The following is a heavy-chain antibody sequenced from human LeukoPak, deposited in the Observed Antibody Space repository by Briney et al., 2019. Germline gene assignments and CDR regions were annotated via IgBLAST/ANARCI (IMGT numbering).Heavy chain of an antibody. CDR2: IRSKANDYAT. CDR3: TRPNYYDTSFDY. D-gene: IGHD3-22*01. Sequence: PGGSMRLSCAASGFTFSGSAMHWVRQASGKGLEWVGSIRSKANDYATAYAASVKGRFTVSRDDSKNTAYLQMNSLETEDTAVYYCTRPNYYDTSFDYWGQGTLVTVSS. V-gene: IGHV3-73*01. CDR1: GFTFSGSA. J-gene: IGHJ4*02.